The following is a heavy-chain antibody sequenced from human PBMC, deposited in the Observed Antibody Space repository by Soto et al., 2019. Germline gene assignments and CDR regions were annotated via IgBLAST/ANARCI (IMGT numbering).Heavy chain of an antibody. CDR3: ARLGYYDSSGYYYVFSSWFDP. V-gene: IGHV5-10-1*01. Sequence: PGESLKISCKGSGYSFTSYWISWVRQMPGKGLEWMGRIDPSDSYTNYSPSFQGHVTISADKSISTAYLQWSSLKASDTAMYYCARLGYYDSSGYYYVFSSWFDPWGQGTLVTVSS. CDR2: IDPSDSYT. CDR1: GYSFTSYW. J-gene: IGHJ5*02. D-gene: IGHD3-22*01.